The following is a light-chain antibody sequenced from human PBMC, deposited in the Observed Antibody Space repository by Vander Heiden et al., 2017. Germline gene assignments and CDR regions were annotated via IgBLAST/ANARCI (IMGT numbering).Light chain of an antibody. V-gene: IGLV3-19*01. CDR3: NSRDSSGNRGV. CDR2: GKN. J-gene: IGLJ2*01. CDR1: SLRSYY. Sequence: SSELTQDPAVSVALGQTVRITCQGDSLRSYYASWYQQKPGQAPVLVIYGKNNRPSGIPDRLSGSSSGNTASLTITGAQAEDEADYYCNSRDSSGNRGVFGGGTKLTVL.